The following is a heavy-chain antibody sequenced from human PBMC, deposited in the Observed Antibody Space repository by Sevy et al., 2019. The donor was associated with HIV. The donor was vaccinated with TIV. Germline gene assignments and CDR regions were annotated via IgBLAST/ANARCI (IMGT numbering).Heavy chain of an antibody. D-gene: IGHD1-1*01. Sequence: LKISCKASGYTFTNYWIGWVRQMPGKGLEWMVIIYPGDSDTRYSPSFQGQVTISTDKSISTAYLQWSSLKASDTAMYYCARRNDDFYNMDVWGQGTTVTVSS. J-gene: IGHJ6*02. CDR1: GYTFTNYW. CDR3: ARRNDDFYNMDV. V-gene: IGHV5-51*01. CDR2: IYPGDSDT.